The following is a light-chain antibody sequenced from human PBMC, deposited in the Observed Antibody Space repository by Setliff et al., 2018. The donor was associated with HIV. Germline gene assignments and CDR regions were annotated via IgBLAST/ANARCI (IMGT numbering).Light chain of an antibody. V-gene: IGLV2-14*01. Sequence: QSVLTQPASVSGSPGQSITISCTGTSSDVGGYSYVSWYQQHPGKAPKLIIYEVRNRPSGVSNRFSGSKSGNTASLTISGLQAEDEADYYCSSYTSTTTLEVFGTGTKVTVL. CDR3: SSYTSTTTLEV. CDR2: EVR. J-gene: IGLJ1*01. CDR1: SSDVGGYSY.